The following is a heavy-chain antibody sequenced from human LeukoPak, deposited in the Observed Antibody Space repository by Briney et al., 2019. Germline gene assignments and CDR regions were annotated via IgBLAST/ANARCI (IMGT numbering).Heavy chain of an antibody. V-gene: IGHV4-61*02. CDR2: IYSSGST. J-gene: IGHJ4*02. CDR3: ARGPQGHSSGKGGLFDY. Sequence: PSETLSLTCTVSGVSMSSNSYYWGWIRQPAGKGLEWIGRIYSSGSTNYNPSLKSRVTISVDTSKNQFSLKLSSVTAADTAVYYCARGPQGHSSGKGGLFDYWGQGTLVTVSS. D-gene: IGHD3-22*01. CDR1: GVSMSSNSYY.